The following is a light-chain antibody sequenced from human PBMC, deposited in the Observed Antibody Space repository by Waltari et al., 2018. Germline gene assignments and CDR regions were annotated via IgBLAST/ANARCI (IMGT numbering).Light chain of an antibody. V-gene: IGLV2-14*01. CDR1: SNDVGAHNL. J-gene: IGLJ3*02. CDR2: EVT. CDR3: SSYSTTFTVL. Sequence: QSALTQPASVSGSLGQSISISCAGTSNDVGAHNLVSWYQQYPGRAPKLVIYEVTNLPSGFSCRFSGSKSGNTASLTISGRQSEDEAEYFCSSYSTTFTVLFGGGTKVTV.